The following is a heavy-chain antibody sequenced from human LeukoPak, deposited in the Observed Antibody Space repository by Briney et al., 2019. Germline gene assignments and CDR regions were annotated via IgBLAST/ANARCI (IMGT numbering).Heavy chain of an antibody. D-gene: IGHD1-26*01. Sequence: PGGSPRPSCAASGFTFSAYWMHWVRKSPGKGMVLVSRIKTDGSRTMYADFLQGRFTISRDTAKNTLFLQMNSLRAEDTAVYYCAREAQVGGALQSWGQGTLVTVSS. CDR3: AREAQVGGALQS. CDR2: IKTDGSRT. CDR1: GFTFSAYW. J-gene: IGHJ5*02. V-gene: IGHV3-74*03.